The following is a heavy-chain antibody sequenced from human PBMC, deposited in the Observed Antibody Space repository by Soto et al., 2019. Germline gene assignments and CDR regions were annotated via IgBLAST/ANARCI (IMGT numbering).Heavy chain of an antibody. Sequence: PSETLSLTCTVSGGSIGSSSYYWGWIRQPPGKGLEWIGYIYHSGNTYYNPSLKSRVTISVDRSKNQFSLKLSSVTAADTAVYYCARWSSSWSDPADAFDVWGQGTMVTVSS. V-gene: IGHV4-39*07. J-gene: IGHJ3*01. CDR3: ARWSSSWSDPADAFDV. D-gene: IGHD6-13*01. CDR2: IYHSGNT. CDR1: GGSIGSSSYY.